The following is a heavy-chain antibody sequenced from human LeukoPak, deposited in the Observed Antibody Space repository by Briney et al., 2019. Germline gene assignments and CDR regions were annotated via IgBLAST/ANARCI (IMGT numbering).Heavy chain of an antibody. CDR2: IYYSGST. CDR1: GGSISSSSYY. V-gene: IGHV4-39*07. Sequence: SETLSLTCTVSGGSISSSSYYWGWIRQPPGKGLEWIGSIYYSGSTNYNPSLKSRVTISVDKSKNQFSLKLSSVTAADTAVYYCARDLHPHSSSWYPYSSGWYGGPWGMDVWGQGTTVTVSS. CDR3: ARDLHPHSSSWYPYSSGWYGGPWGMDV. J-gene: IGHJ6*02. D-gene: IGHD6-19*01.